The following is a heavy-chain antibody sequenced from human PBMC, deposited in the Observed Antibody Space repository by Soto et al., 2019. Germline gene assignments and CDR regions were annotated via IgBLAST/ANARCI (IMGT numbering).Heavy chain of an antibody. CDR1: GGPFSGYC. CDR2: ISYDGSNK. CDR3: ARDGYCSGGSCYSVPVFDY. Sequence: WGPMRLSCVAAGGPFSGYCRHWTRQTPGKGLEWVAVISYDGSNKYYADSVKGRFTISRDNSKNTLYLQMNSLRAEDTAVYYCARDGYCSGGSCYSVPVFDYWGQGTLVTVSS. J-gene: IGHJ4*02. D-gene: IGHD2-15*01. V-gene: IGHV3-30*03.